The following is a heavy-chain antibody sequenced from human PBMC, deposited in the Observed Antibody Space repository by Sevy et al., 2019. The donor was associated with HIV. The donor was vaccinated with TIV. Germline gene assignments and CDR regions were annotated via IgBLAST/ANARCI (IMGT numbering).Heavy chain of an antibody. V-gene: IGHV1-18*01. J-gene: IGHJ4*02. D-gene: IGHD6-19*01. CDR2: ISAYKTQT. Sequence: ASVKVSCKASGYDFSKHGVTWVRQARGQGLEWMGWISAYKTQTNYAEKFQGRMTMTTDTATNTAYMELMSLTSDDTAVYYCAREGSGVWYIVEVFDNWGQGTLVTVSS. CDR1: GYDFSKHG. CDR3: AREGSGVWYIVEVFDN.